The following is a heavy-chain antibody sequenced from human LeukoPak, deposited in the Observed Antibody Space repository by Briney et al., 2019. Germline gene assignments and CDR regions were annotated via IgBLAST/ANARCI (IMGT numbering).Heavy chain of an antibody. V-gene: IGHV4-4*02. CDR3: AREGSSPVHDAFDI. Sequence: MPSETLSLTCAVSGGSISSSNWWSWVRQPPGKGLEWIGEIYHSGSTNYNPSLKSRVTISVDKSKNQFSLKLSSVTAADTAVYYCAREGSSPVHDAFDIWGQGTMVTVSS. CDR2: IYHSGST. J-gene: IGHJ3*02. CDR1: GGSISSSNW. D-gene: IGHD2-2*01.